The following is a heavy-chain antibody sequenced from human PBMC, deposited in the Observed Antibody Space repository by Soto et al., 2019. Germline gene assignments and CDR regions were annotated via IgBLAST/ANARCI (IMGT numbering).Heavy chain of an antibody. CDR3: ARGIIVPAAIDYYYYMDV. Sequence: QVQLVQSGAEVKKPGASVKVSCKASGYTFTSYDINWVRQATGQGLEWMGWMNPNSGNTGYAQKFQGRVTMTRNTSISTAYMELSSLRSDDTAVYYCARGIIVPAAIDYYYYMDVWGKGTTVTVSS. D-gene: IGHD2-2*01. J-gene: IGHJ6*03. V-gene: IGHV1-8*01. CDR1: GYTFTSYD. CDR2: MNPNSGNT.